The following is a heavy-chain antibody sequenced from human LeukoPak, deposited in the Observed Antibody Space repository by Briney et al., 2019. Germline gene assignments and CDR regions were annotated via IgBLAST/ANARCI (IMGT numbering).Heavy chain of an antibody. V-gene: IGHV4-39*01. J-gene: IGHJ3*02. Sequence: SETLSLTCTASGGSISSGGYYWGCIRQPPGKGLEGIGSIHYSGRTYYKPSLKSRATMSVDTSKNQFSLNLSSVTAADTAVFHCARQRALAGEWAFDIWGQGTMVTVFS. CDR2: IHYSGRT. D-gene: IGHD3-3*01. CDR1: GGSISSGGYY. CDR3: ARQRALAGEWAFDI.